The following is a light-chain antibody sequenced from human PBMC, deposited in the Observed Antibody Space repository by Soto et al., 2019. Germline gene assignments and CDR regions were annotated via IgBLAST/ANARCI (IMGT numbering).Light chain of an antibody. CDR2: GNS. Sequence: QSVLTQPPPVSGAPGQRVTISCTGRSSNIGAGYAVNWYQQLPGTAPKLLIYGNSNRPSGVSDRFSGSQSDTSASLAITGLQAEDEADYYCQSYDSSLSGYVFGTGTKVTVL. V-gene: IGLV1-40*01. J-gene: IGLJ1*01. CDR1: SSNIGAGYA. CDR3: QSYDSSLSGYV.